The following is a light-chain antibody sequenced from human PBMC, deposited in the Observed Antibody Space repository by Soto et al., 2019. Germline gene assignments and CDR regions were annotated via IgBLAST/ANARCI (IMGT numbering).Light chain of an antibody. J-gene: IGKJ1*01. CDR2: DVS. CDR1: QSINAY. CDR3: QQYDSFSVT. V-gene: IGKV1-5*01. Sequence: IHMTQSQSSLSASVGYTFTISFRASQSINAYLNWYQQKPGKAPKLLIYDVSALKRGVPPRFSGSGSGTEFTLTISSLQPEDFATYYCQQYDSFSVTFGQGTKVDIK.